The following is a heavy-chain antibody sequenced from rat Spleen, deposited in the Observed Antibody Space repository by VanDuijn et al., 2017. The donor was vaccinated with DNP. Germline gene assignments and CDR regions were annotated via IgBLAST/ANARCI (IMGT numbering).Heavy chain of an antibody. D-gene: IGHD1-4*01. Sequence: EVQLVESGGGLVQPGRSLKISCAASGFIFSNYGMAWVRQSPTKGLEWVASISTGGGNIYYRDSVKGRFTISRDDAKNTQYLQMDSLRSEDTATYYCARLELPGFHFFAYWGQGTLVTVSS. CDR2: ISTGGGNI. CDR1: GFIFSNYG. CDR3: ARLELPGFHFFAY. J-gene: IGHJ3*01. V-gene: IGHV5S13*01.